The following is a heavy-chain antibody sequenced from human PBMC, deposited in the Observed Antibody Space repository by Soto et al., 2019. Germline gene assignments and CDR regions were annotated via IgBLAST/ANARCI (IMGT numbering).Heavy chain of an antibody. Sequence: QVQLVESGGGLVKPGGSPRLSCAASGFTFSDYYMRWIRQAPGKGLEWVSYISSSGSTIYYADSVKGRFTISRDNAKNSLYLQRNSLRAEDTAVYYCARDLPGGDKAYYYYGMDVWGQGPTVTVSS. CDR3: ARDLPGGDKAYYYYGMDV. CDR2: ISSSGSTI. V-gene: IGHV3-11*01. J-gene: IGHJ6*02. D-gene: IGHD2-21*02. CDR1: GFTFSDYY.